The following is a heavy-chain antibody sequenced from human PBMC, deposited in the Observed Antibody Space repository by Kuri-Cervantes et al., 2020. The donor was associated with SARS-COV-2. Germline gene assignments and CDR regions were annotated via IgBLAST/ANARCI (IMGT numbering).Heavy chain of an antibody. CDR3: ARGPHRSSTSCNRDY. CDR2: IYYSGST. Sequence: GSLRLSCTVSGGSISSSSYYWGWIRQPPGKGLEWIGSIYYSGSTYYNPSLKSRVTISVDTSKNQFSLKLSSVTAADTAVYYRARGPHRSSTSCNRDYWGQGTLVTVSS. V-gene: IGHV4-39*07. CDR1: GGSISSSSYY. D-gene: IGHD2-2*01. J-gene: IGHJ4*02.